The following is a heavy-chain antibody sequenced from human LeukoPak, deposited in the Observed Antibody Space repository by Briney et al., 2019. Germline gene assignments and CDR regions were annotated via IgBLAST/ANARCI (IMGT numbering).Heavy chain of an antibody. D-gene: IGHD3-9*01. CDR2: IIPIFGTA. Sequence: SVEVSCKASGGTFSSYAISWVRQAPGQGLEWMGGIIPIFGTANYAQKFQGRVTITADKSTSTAYMELSSLRSEDTAVYYCARAHYDILTGYYPFDYWGQGTLVTVSS. CDR3: ARAHYDILTGYYPFDY. CDR1: GGTFSSYA. J-gene: IGHJ4*02. V-gene: IGHV1-69*06.